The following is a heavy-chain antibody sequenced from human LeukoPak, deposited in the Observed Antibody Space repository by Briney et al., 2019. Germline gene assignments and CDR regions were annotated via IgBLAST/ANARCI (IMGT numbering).Heavy chain of an antibody. J-gene: IGHJ3*02. D-gene: IGHD6-25*01. CDR2: IIPIFGTA. V-gene: IGHV1-69*13. CDR1: GGTFSSYA. CDR3: AKDMGLRLPQRGAFDI. Sequence: SVKVSCKASGGTFSSYAISWVRQAPGQGLEWMGGIIPIFGTANYAQKFQGRVTITADESTSTAYMELSSLRSEDTAVYYCAKDMGLRLPQRGAFDIWGQGTMVTVSS.